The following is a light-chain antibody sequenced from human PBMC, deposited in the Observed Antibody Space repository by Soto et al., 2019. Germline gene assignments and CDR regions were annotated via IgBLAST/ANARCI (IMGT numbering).Light chain of an antibody. J-gene: IGKJ1*01. V-gene: IGKV3-20*01. CDR3: QQYGSSRT. Sequence: EIVLTQSPGTLSLSPGEEATLSCRASQNVDSNYLAWYQQKPGQTPRLIIYGASSRATGIPDRFSGSGFGTDFTLTISRLEPEDFAVYYCQQYGSSRTFGQGTKVDIK. CDR1: QNVDSNY. CDR2: GAS.